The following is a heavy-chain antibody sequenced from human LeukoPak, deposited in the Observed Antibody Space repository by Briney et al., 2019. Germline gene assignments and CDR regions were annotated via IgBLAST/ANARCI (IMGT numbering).Heavy chain of an antibody. CDR2: ISSSGNTI. Sequence: GGSLRLSCAASGFTFSSYEMIWVRQAPGKGLEWVSYISSSGNTIYYADSVKGRFTISRDNAKNSLHLQMNSLRAEDTAIYYCARFGYGGKVDYWGQGTLVTVSS. J-gene: IGHJ4*02. CDR1: GFTFSSYE. D-gene: IGHD4-23*01. V-gene: IGHV3-48*03. CDR3: ARFGYGGKVDY.